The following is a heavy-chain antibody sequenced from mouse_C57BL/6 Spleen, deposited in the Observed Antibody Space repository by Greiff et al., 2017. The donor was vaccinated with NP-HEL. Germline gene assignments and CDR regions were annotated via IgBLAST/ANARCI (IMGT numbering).Heavy chain of an antibody. CDR3: TRSGDGYFPYWYFDV. J-gene: IGHJ1*03. D-gene: IGHD2-3*01. Sequence: EVQLQQSGTVLARPGASVKMSCKTSGSTFTSYWLHWVKPRPGQGLEWIGAIYPGNSDTSYNQKFKGKAKLTAVTSASTAYMELSSLTNEDSAVYYCTRSGDGYFPYWYFDVWGTGTTVTVSS. CDR1: GSTFTSYW. V-gene: IGHV1-5*01. CDR2: IYPGNSDT.